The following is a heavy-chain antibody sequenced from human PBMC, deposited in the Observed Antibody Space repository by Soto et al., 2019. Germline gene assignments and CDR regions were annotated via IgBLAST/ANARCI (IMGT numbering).Heavy chain of an antibody. V-gene: IGHV3-30-3*01. CDR2: ISYDGSNK. CDR1: GFTFSSYA. CDR3: AKGRYRYFDY. D-gene: IGHD2-2*02. J-gene: IGHJ4*02. Sequence: VQLLESGGGLVQPGGSLRLSCAASGFTFSSYAMHWVRQAPGKGLEWVAVISYDGSNKYYADSVKGRFTISRDNSKNTLYLQMNSLRAEDTAVYYCAKGRYRYFDYWGQGTLVTVSS.